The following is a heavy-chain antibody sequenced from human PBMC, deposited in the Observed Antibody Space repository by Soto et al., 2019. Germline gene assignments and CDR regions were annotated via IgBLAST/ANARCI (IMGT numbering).Heavy chain of an antibody. V-gene: IGHV3-49*03. D-gene: IGHD5-18*01. CDR2: IRSKAYGGTT. CDR1: GFTFGDYA. CDR3: TRDQRIQLWLFDY. J-gene: IGHJ4*02. Sequence: GGSLRLSCTASGFTFGDYAMSWFRQAPGKGLEWVGFIRSKAYGGTTEYAASVKGRFTISRDDSKSIAYLQMNSLKTEDTAVYYCTRDQRIQLWLFDYWGQGTLGTVSS.